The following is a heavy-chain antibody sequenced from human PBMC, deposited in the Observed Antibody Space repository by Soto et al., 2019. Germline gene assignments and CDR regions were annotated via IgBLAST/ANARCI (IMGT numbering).Heavy chain of an antibody. J-gene: IGHJ6*02. CDR2: INSDGSST. Sequence: GGSLRLSCAASGFTFSSYWMHWVRQAPGKGLVWVSRINSDGSSTSYADSVKGRFTISRDNAKNTLYLQMNSLRAEDTAVYYCATLRYSYGQSYGMDVWGQGTTVTVSS. V-gene: IGHV3-74*01. CDR1: GFTFSSYW. D-gene: IGHD5-18*01. CDR3: ATLRYSYGQSYGMDV.